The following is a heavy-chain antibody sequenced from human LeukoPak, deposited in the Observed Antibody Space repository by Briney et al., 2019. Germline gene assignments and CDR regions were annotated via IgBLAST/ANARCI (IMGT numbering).Heavy chain of an antibody. V-gene: IGHV4-59*12. CDR1: GGSISSYY. J-gene: IGHJ4*02. D-gene: IGHD6-19*01. CDR2: IYYSGST. Sequence: SETLSLTCTVSGGSISSYYWSWIRQPPGKGLEWIGYIYYSGSTNYNPSLKSRVTISVDTSKNQFSLKLSSVTAADTAVYYCARDIAVAGRPFCFDYWGQGTLVTVSS. CDR3: ARDIAVAGRPFCFDY.